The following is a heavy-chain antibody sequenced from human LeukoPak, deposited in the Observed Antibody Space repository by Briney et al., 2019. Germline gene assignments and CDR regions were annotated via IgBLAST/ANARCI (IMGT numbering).Heavy chain of an antibody. CDR2: IIPILGIA. V-gene: IGHV1-69*04. CDR3: ARTTPSSDAFDI. J-gene: IGHJ3*02. Sequence: SVKVSCKASGGTFSSYAISWVRQAPGQGLEWMGGIIPILGIANYAQKFQGRVTITADKSTSTAYMELSSLRSEDTAVYYCARTTPSSDAFDIWGQGTMVTVSS. CDR1: GGTFSSYA.